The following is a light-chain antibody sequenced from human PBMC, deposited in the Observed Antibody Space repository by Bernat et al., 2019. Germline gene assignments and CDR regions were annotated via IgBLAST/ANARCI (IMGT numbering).Light chain of an antibody. CDR2: GSS. CDR3: LATSYLWK. J-gene: IGKJ1*01. CDR1: QTISNF. V-gene: IGKV3-11*01. Sequence: TATISCRASQTISNFLAWYQQKPGQAPRLLIYGSSSRATVIPDRFSGSGSGTDFTLTISSLETEDFAVYSCLATSYLWKFGQVTKVEVK.